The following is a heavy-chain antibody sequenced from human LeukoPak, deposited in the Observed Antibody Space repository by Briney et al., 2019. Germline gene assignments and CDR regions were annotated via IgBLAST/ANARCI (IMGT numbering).Heavy chain of an antibody. V-gene: IGHV4-4*02. CDR1: GGSISSNNW. CDR3: ARDSGPYYYYMDV. Sequence: PSETLSLTCAVSGGSISSNNWWSWVRQPPGKGLEWIGEIFHGGNTNYNSSLMSRVTVLVDKSKNQFSLRLRSVTAADTAVYYCARDSGPYYYYMDVWGKGTTVTVSS. CDR2: IFHGGNT. J-gene: IGHJ6*03.